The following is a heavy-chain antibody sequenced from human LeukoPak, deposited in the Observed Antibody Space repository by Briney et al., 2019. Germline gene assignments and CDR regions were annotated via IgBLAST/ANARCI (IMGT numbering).Heavy chain of an antibody. Sequence: SGTLSLTCTVSGGSISSYYWSWIRQPPGKGLEWIGYIYYSGSTNYNPSLKSRVTISVDTSKNQFSLKLSSVTAADTAVYYCARHAPLYCTNSVCYYLDYWGQGTLVTVSS. V-gene: IGHV4-59*08. D-gene: IGHD2-8*01. J-gene: IGHJ4*02. CDR3: ARHAPLYCTNSVCYYLDY. CDR1: GGSISSYY. CDR2: IYYSGST.